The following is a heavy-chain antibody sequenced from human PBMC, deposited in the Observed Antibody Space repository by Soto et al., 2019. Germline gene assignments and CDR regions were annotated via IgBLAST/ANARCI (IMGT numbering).Heavy chain of an antibody. CDR1: GYTFTGYY. CDR2: INPNSGGT. D-gene: IGHD3-22*01. J-gene: IGHJ5*02. CDR3: ARDRGNYYDSSGYWNWFDP. Sequence: ASVKVSCKASGYTFTGYYLHWVRQAPGQGLEWMGWINPNSGGTNYAQKFQGRVTMTRDTSISTAYMELSRLRSDDTAVYYCARDRGNYYDSSGYWNWFDPWGQGTLVTVS. V-gene: IGHV1-2*02.